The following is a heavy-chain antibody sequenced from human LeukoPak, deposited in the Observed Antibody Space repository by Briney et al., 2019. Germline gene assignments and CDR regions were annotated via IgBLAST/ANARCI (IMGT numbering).Heavy chain of an antibody. J-gene: IGHJ3*02. CDR2: IWHDGSSK. V-gene: IGHV3-33*06. CDR1: GFTFSNYG. D-gene: IGHD1-26*01. Sequence: GSLRLSCAASGFTFSNYGMHWVRQAPGKGLEWVAVIWHDGSSKYYADSVKGRFTISRDNSKNTLYLQINSLRAEDTAVYYCAKGDSGTYLGAFGIWGQGTMVTVSS. CDR3: AKGDSGTYLGAFGI.